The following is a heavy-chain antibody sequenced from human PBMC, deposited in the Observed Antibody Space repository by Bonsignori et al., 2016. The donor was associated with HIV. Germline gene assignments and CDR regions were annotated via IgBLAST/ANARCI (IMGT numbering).Heavy chain of an antibody. D-gene: IGHD2/OR15-2a*01. CDR2: INHSGST. J-gene: IGHJ4*02. CDR3: ARDRVRSMAGLDY. Sequence: GSLRLSCAVYGGSFSGYYWSWIRQPPGKGLEWIGEINHSGSTNYNPSLKSRVTISVDTSKNQFSLKLSSVTAADTAVYYCARDRVRSMAGLDYWGQGTLVTVSS. V-gene: IGHV4-34*01. CDR1: GGSFSGYY.